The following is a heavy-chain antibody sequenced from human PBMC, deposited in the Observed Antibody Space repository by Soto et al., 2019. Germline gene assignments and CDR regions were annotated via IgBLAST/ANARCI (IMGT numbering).Heavy chain of an antibody. Sequence: QIQLVQSGAEVKKPGDSVKVSCKASGYTFNIYGVTWVRQAPGQGPEWMGWISGYNGDTKYAQKVQGRVTMTTDTSTRAGYMERRCLRADDAAVYYCERGGTTISGVEQNSDFDNWGEGNLVTVSS. CDR1: GYTFNIYG. D-gene: IGHD3-3*01. J-gene: IGHJ4*02. V-gene: IGHV1-18*04. CDR3: ERGGTTISGVEQNSDFDN. CDR2: ISGYNGDT.